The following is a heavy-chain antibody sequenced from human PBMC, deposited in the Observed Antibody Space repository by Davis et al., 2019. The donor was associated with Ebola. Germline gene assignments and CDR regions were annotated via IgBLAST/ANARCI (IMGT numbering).Heavy chain of an antibody. D-gene: IGHD1-26*01. Sequence: SVTVSCKASGGTFSSYAISRVRQAPGQGLEWMGGIIPIFGTANYAQKFQGRVTITADKSTSTAYMELSSLRSEDTAVYYCARESGSYEVYWFDPWGQGTLVTVSS. CDR1: GGTFSSYA. V-gene: IGHV1-69*06. CDR2: IIPIFGTA. J-gene: IGHJ5*02. CDR3: ARESGSYEVYWFDP.